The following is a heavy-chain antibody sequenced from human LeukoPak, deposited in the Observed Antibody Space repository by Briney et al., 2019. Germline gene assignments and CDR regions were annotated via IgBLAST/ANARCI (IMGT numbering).Heavy chain of an antibody. CDR2: IFYSGST. D-gene: IGHD3-10*01. CDR3: AKSNGYGLVGI. J-gene: IGHJ3*02. V-gene: IGHV4-39*07. Sequence: SETLSLTCTVSGGSISTSNYYWGWIRQPPGKGLEWIGNIFYSGSTYYSPSLKSRVTISLDTSRNQFSLKLNSVTAADTAVYYCAKSNGYGLVGIWGQGTMVTVSS. CDR1: GGSISTSNYY.